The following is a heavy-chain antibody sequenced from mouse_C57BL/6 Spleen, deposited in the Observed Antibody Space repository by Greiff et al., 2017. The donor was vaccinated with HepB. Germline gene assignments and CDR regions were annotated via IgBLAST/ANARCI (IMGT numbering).Heavy chain of an antibody. D-gene: IGHD2-4*01. CDR2: INPSNGGT. V-gene: IGHV1-53*01. CDR3: ARDYYDYGAHFDY. Sequence: VQLQQSGTELVKPGASVKLSCKASGYTFTSYWMHWVKQRPGQGLEWIGNINPSNGGTNYNEKFKSKATLTVDKSSSTAYMQLSSLTSEDSAVYYWARDYYDYGAHFDYWGQGTTLTVSS. CDR1: GYTFTSYW. J-gene: IGHJ2*01.